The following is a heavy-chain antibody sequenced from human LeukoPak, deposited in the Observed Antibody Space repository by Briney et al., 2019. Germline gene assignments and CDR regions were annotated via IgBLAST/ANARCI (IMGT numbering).Heavy chain of an antibody. J-gene: IGHJ4*02. Sequence: PGGSLRLSCAASGFTFSSYAMGWVRQAPGKGLEWVSVISGSGGSTYYADSVKGRFTISRDNSQNTLYLQMNSLRAEDSAVYYCAKPRGGAPPQPFDYWGQGTLVTVSS. CDR2: ISGSGGST. D-gene: IGHD3-16*01. CDR1: GFTFSSYA. V-gene: IGHV3-23*01. CDR3: AKPRGGAPPQPFDY.